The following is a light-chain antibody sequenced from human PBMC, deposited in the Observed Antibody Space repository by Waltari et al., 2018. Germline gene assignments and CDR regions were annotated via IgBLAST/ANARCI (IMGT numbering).Light chain of an antibody. CDR2: SAS. CDR3: QEYNNWPPGT. Sequence: SRRASQRVGNKLAWYQQRPGQAPSLLIFSASTRATGVPDRFSGSGSGTEFTLTVSTLQAEDFATYFCQEYNNWPPGTFGRGTKVEI. J-gene: IGKJ2*01. V-gene: IGKV3-15*01. CDR1: QRVGNK.